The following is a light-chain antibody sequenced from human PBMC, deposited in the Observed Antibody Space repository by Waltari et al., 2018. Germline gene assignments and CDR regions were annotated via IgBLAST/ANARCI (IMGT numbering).Light chain of an antibody. CDR3: HQYYSTPFT. CDR1: QSVLYSSNNKNY. Sequence: DIVMTQSPDSLAVSLGERATINCKSSQSVLYSSNNKNYLAWYQQKPVQPPKLLIYWASTREAGVPDRFSGSKSGTDFTLTISSLQAEDVAVYYCHQYYSTPFTFGPGTKVDIK. CDR2: WAS. V-gene: IGKV4-1*01. J-gene: IGKJ3*01.